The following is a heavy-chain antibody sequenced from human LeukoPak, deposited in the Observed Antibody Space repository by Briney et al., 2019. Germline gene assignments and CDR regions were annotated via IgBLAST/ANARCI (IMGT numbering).Heavy chain of an antibody. Sequence: SETLSLTCTVSGGSISSYYWSWIRQPPGKGLEWIGYIYDSGSTNYNPSLKSRVTISVDTSKNQFSLKLSSVTAADTAVFYCASLTTADAFDIWGQGTMVTVSS. D-gene: IGHD3-22*01. CDR3: ASLTTADAFDI. CDR1: GGSISSYY. V-gene: IGHV4-59*01. CDR2: IYDSGST. J-gene: IGHJ3*02.